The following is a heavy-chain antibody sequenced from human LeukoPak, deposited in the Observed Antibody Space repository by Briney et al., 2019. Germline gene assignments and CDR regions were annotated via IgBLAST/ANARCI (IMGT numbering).Heavy chain of an antibody. Sequence: PGGSLRLSCGASGFTFSSYAMHWVRQAPGKGLEWVAVISYDGSNKYYADSVKGRSTISRDNSKNTLYLQMNSLRAEDTAVYYCANSGYDSWAFDIWGQGTMVTVSS. D-gene: IGHD5-12*01. CDR1: GFTFSSYA. CDR3: ANSGYDSWAFDI. CDR2: ISYDGSNK. J-gene: IGHJ3*02. V-gene: IGHV3-30*04.